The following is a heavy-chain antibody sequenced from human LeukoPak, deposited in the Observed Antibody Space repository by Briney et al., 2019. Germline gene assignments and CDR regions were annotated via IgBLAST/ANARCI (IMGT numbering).Heavy chain of an antibody. V-gene: IGHV3-7*03. D-gene: IGHD5-12*01. CDR1: GFTFSSYW. Sequence: GGSLRLSCAAYGFTFSSYWMSWVRQAPGKGLEWVANIKQDGSEIYYVDSVKGRFTISRDNAKNSLYLQMSSLRAEDTAVYYCARLQTVATGWGQGTLVTVSS. CDR2: IKQDGSEI. J-gene: IGHJ4*02. CDR3: ARLQTVATG.